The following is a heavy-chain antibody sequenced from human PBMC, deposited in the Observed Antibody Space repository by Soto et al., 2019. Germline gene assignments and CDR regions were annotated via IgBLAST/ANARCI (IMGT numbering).Heavy chain of an antibody. J-gene: IGHJ6*02. CDR2: IVVGSGNT. Sequence: SVKVSCKASGFTFTSSAVQWVRQARGQRLEWIGWIVVGSGNTNHAQKFQERVTITRDMSTSTAYMELSSLRSEDTAVYYCAADLRIVAAKGFYYYGMDVWGQGTTVTVSS. D-gene: IGHD5-12*01. CDR3: AADLRIVAAKGFYYYGMDV. V-gene: IGHV1-58*01. CDR1: GFTFTSSA.